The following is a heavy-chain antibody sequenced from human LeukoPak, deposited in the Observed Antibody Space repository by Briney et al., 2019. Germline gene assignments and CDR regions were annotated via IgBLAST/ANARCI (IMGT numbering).Heavy chain of an antibody. Sequence: SETLSLTCTVSGGSISSGGYYWSWIRQHPGKGLEWIGYIYYSGSTYYNPSLKSRVTISVDTSKNQFSLKLSSVTAADTAVYYCARDRGRSGVDYWGQGTLVTVSS. CDR3: ARDRGRSGVDY. V-gene: IGHV4-61*08. CDR1: GGSISSGGYY. J-gene: IGHJ4*02. CDR2: IYYSGST. D-gene: IGHD6-25*01.